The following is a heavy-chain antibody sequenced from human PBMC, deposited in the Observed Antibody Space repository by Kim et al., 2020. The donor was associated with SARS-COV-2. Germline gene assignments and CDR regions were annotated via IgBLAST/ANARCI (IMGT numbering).Heavy chain of an antibody. J-gene: IGHJ5*02. Sequence: ASVKVSCKASGYTFTSYGISWVRQAPGQGLAWMGWISAYNGNTNYAQKLQGRVTMTTDTSTSTAYMELRSLRSDDTAVYYCARDENIVVVPAANRDWFDPWGQGTLVTVSS. D-gene: IGHD2-2*01. CDR3: ARDENIVVVPAANRDWFDP. V-gene: IGHV1-18*01. CDR2: ISAYNGNT. CDR1: GYTFTSYG.